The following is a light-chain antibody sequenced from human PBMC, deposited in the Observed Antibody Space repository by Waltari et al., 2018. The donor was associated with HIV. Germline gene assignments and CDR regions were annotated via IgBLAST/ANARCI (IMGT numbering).Light chain of an antibody. CDR2: DDN. J-gene: IGLJ2*01. CDR3: QVWDSGSDHPDVV. V-gene: IGLV3-21*02. Sequence: SYVLTQPTSVSVAPGQTARITCGGNNIGSKSVHWYQQKPGQAPVLVVYDDNDRPSGIPERFLGSNSGNTATLTITRVEAGDEADYYCQVWDSGSDHPDVVFGGGTKLTVL. CDR1: NIGSKS.